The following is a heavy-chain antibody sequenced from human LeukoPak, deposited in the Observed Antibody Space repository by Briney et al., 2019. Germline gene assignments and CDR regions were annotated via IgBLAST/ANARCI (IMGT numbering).Heavy chain of an antibody. CDR2: INHSGST. Sequence: KPSETLSLTCAVYGGSFSGYYWSWIRQPPGKGLEWIGEINHSGSTNYNPSLKSRVTISVDTSKNQFSLKLSSVTAADTAVYYCARGCSWNPEGDWFDPWGQGTLVTVSS. CDR1: GGSFSGYY. CDR3: ARGCSWNPEGDWFDP. J-gene: IGHJ5*02. D-gene: IGHD6-13*01. V-gene: IGHV4-34*01.